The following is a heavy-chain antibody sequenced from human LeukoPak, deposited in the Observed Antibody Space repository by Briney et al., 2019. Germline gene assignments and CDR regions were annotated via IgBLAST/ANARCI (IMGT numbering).Heavy chain of an antibody. D-gene: IGHD2-2*01. J-gene: IGHJ4*02. CDR3: AKDLPAAYFDY. V-gene: IGHV3-23*01. CDR1: GFTFSSYA. Sequence: GGSLTLSCAASGFTFSSYAMSWVRQAPGKGLEWVSAISGSGGSTYYADSVEGRFTISRDNSKTTLYLQMNSLRAEDTAVYYCAKDLPAAYFDYWGQGTLVTVSS. CDR2: ISGSGGST.